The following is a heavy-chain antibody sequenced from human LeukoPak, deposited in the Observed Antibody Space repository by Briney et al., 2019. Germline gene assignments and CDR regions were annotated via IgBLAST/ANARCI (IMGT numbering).Heavy chain of an antibody. J-gene: IGHJ5*02. V-gene: IGHV1-46*01. CDR2: INPSGGST. Sequence: GASVKVSCKASGYTFTSCYMHWVRQAPGQGLEWMGIINPSGGSTSYAQKFQGRVTMTRDTSTSTVYMELSSLRSEDTAVYYCARDRWCSGGSCYSGGVGWFDPWGQGTLVTVSS. CDR1: GYTFTSCY. D-gene: IGHD2-15*01. CDR3: ARDRWCSGGSCYSGGVGWFDP.